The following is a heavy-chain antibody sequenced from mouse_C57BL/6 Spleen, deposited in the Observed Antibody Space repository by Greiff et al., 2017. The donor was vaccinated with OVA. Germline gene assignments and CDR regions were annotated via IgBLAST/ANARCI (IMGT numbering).Heavy chain of an antibody. CDR3: ARRDGSSSFGY. J-gene: IGHJ2*01. Sequence: VQLQQSGPELVKPGASVKISCKASGYSFTGYYMHWVKQSPETSLEWIGEINPSTGGTTYNQKFKAKATLTVDKSSSTAYMQLKSLTSEDAAVYYCARRDGSSSFGYWGQGTTLTVSS. D-gene: IGHD1-1*01. CDR2: INPSTGGT. V-gene: IGHV1-42*01. CDR1: GYSFTGYY.